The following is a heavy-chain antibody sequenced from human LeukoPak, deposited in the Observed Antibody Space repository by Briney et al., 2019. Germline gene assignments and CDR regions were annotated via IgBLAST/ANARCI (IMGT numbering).Heavy chain of an antibody. J-gene: IGHJ3*02. D-gene: IGHD1-1*01. CDR1: GFTSSSYG. CDR2: IWYDGSNK. CDR3: AREPTTSATTYDGFDM. V-gene: IGHV3-33*01. Sequence: GRSLRLSCAASGFTSSSYGMHWVRQAPGKGLEWVAVIWYDGSNKDYADSVKGRFTVSRDNSKNTLYLQMNSLRVEDTAVYYCAREPTTSATTYDGFDMWGQGTMVSVSS.